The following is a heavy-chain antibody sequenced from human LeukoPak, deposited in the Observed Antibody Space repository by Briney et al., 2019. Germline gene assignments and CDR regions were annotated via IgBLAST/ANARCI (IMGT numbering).Heavy chain of an antibody. CDR1: GFSVSGYW. V-gene: IGHV3-7*01. CDR3: AREWQGGIAAAGTRIEGDY. D-gene: IGHD6-13*01. CDR2: IKQDGSEK. Sequence: GGSQRLSCAVSGFSVSGYWMTWVRQAPGKGLEWVANIKQDGSEKNYVDSVKGRFTISRDNAENSLFLQMSSLRVEDTAVYYCAREWQGGIAAAGTRIEGDYWGQGTLVAVSS. J-gene: IGHJ4*02.